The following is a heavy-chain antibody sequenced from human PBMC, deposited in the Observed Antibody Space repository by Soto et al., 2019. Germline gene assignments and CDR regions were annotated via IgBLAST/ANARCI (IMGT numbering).Heavy chain of an antibody. V-gene: IGHV3-64*01. Sequence: EVQLAESGGGLAQPGGSLRLSCAASGFTLGGYAMDWVRQAPGKGLEYVSGISSNGVGTYYANSVQGRFTISRDNSKNTVYLQMGSLRPEDMAVYYGXRRARPDFYYMDVWGKGTTVTVSS. CDR3: XRRARPDFYYMDV. D-gene: IGHD6-6*01. J-gene: IGHJ6*03. CDR2: ISSNGVGT. CDR1: GFTLGGYA.